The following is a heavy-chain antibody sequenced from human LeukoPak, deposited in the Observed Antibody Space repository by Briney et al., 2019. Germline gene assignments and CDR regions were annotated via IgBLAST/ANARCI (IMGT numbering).Heavy chain of an antibody. CDR3: ARAGDRIVGATYWGFDY. CDR1: GGTFSSYA. CDR2: IIPIFGTA. D-gene: IGHD1-26*01. J-gene: IGHJ4*02. V-gene: IGHV1-69*13. Sequence: SVKVSCKASGGTFSSYAISWVRQAPGHGLEWMGGIIPIFGTANYAQKFQGRVTITADESTSTAYMELSSLRSEDTAVYYCARAGDRIVGATYWGFDYWGQGTLVTVSS.